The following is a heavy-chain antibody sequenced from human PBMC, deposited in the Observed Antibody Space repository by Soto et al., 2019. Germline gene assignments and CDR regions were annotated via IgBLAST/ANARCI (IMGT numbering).Heavy chain of an antibody. CDR2: ISYDGSNK. Sequence: GGSLRLSCAASGFTFSSYAMHWVRQAPGKGLEWVAVISYDGSNKYYADSVKGRFTISRDNSKNTLYLQMNSLRAEDTAVYYCARVRGPYSGSYHGRGYYYGMDVWGQGTTVTVYS. D-gene: IGHD1-26*01. V-gene: IGHV3-30-3*01. J-gene: IGHJ6*02. CDR1: GFTFSSYA. CDR3: ARVRGPYSGSYHGRGYYYGMDV.